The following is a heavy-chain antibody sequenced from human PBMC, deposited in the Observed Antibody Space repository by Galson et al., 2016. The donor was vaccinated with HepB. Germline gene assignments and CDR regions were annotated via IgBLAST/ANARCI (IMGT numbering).Heavy chain of an antibody. J-gene: IGHJ4*02. V-gene: IGHV3-23*01. D-gene: IGHD3-22*01. Sequence: SLRLSCAASGYTFDSYAMSWVRQAPGQGLEWVSGISTSGGTTYYADSVKGRFTISRDNSENTLYLQMSSLRAEDTAVYFCAKDWATFYHDRNGYKYFDSWGQGTLVTVSS. CDR1: GYTFDSYA. CDR3: AKDWATFYHDRNGYKYFDS. CDR2: ISTSGGTT.